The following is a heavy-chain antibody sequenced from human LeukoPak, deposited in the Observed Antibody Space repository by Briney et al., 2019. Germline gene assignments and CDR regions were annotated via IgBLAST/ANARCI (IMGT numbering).Heavy chain of an antibody. CDR3: ARGGHGSGSYYTGANFDY. J-gene: IGHJ4*02. Sequence: PGRSLRLSCAASGFTFSSYGMHWVRLAPGKGLEWVAVIWYDGSNKYYADSVKGRFTISRDNSKNTLYLQMNSLRAEDTAVYYCARGGHGSGSYYTGANFDYWGQGTLVTVSS. CDR2: IWYDGSNK. V-gene: IGHV3-33*01. D-gene: IGHD3-10*01. CDR1: GFTFSSYG.